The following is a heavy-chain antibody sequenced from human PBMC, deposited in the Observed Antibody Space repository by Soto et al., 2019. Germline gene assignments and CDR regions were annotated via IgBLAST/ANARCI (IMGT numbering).Heavy chain of an antibody. D-gene: IGHD1-7*01. CDR3: ARKLELRGSYYYYDMDV. CDR1: GYTFTDYY. CDR2: INPNSGGT. Sequence: ASVKVSCKASGYTFTDYYMHWVRQAPGQGLEWMGWINPNSGGTNYAQKFQGRVTMTRDTSISTAYMELSRLRSDDTAVYYCARKLELRGSYYYYDMDVWGQGTTVTVSS. J-gene: IGHJ6*02. V-gene: IGHV1-2*02.